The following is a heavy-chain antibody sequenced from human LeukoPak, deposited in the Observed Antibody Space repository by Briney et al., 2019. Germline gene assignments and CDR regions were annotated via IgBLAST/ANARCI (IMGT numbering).Heavy chain of an antibody. CDR3: ARQGRAGALDY. J-gene: IGHJ4*02. D-gene: IGHD7-27*01. CDR1: GYRFSTYW. Sequence: GESLKISCKASGYRFSTYWIGWVRQMPGKGLEWMGIIYPGDSDTRYSPSFQGQVTISADKSISTAYLQWSSLKASDTAMYYCARQGRAGALDYWGQGTLVTVSS. CDR2: IYPGDSDT. V-gene: IGHV5-51*01.